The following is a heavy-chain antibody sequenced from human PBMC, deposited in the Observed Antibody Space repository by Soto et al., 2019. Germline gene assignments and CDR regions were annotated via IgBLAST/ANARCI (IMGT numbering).Heavy chain of an antibody. CDR3: ARMGDYYDTSGYVI. V-gene: IGHV3-74*01. D-gene: IGHD3-22*01. J-gene: IGHJ4*02. CDR1: GFTFSSYW. CDR2: IKSDGSST. Sequence: GGSLRLSCAASGFTFSSYWMHWVRQGPGKGLVWVSRIKSDGSSTSCADSVKGRFTISRDNAKNTLYLQMNSLRAEDTAVYYCARMGDYYDTSGYVIWGQGTLVTVSS.